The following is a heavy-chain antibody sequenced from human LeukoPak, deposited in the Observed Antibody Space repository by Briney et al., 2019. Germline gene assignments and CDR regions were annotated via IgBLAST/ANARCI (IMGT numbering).Heavy chain of an antibody. CDR3: ARGRRGSSSWYCVY. J-gene: IGHJ4*02. CDR1: GYTFTSYD. V-gene: IGHV1-8*01. Sequence: ASVKVSRKASGYTFTSYDINWVRQATGPGLGWVGLMNPNSGNTGYAQKFQGSATMTRSTSISTDYMELSSLRSEDTAVYYCARGRRGSSSWYCVYWGQGTLVTVSS. CDR2: MNPNSGNT. D-gene: IGHD6-13*01.